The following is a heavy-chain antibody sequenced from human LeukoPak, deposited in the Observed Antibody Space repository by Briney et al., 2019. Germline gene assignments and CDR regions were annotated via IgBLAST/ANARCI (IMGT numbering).Heavy chain of an antibody. CDR2: IYSGGST. CDR3: ARVAIYGHHFDY. D-gene: IGHD2-2*02. CDR1: GFTVSSNY. Sequence: GGSLRLSCAASGFTVSSNYMSWVRQAPGKGLEWVSVIYSGGSTYYADSVKGRFTISRDNSKNTLYLQMNSLRAEDTAVYYCARVAIYGHHFDYWGQGTLVTVSS. J-gene: IGHJ4*02. V-gene: IGHV3-66*01.